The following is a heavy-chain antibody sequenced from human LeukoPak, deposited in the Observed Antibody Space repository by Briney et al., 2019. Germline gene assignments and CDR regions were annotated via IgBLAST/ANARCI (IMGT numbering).Heavy chain of an antibody. CDR2: IGSYGGDT. CDR1: TSR. Sequence: ASVKVSCKATSRISWVRQAPGQGLEWMGWIGSYGGDTYYAQKFQGRVTVTTDTSTSTVYMELRSLRSDDPAVYYCARDLWNFYDDSGYYRDFDSWGQGTLVTVSS. V-gene: IGHV1-18*01. D-gene: IGHD3-22*01. J-gene: IGHJ5*01. CDR3: ARDLWNFYDDSGYYRDFDS.